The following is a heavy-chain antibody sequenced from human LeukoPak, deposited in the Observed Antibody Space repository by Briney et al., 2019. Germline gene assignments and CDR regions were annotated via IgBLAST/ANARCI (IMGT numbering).Heavy chain of an antibody. CDR2: ISSSGSTI. CDR1: GFTFSDYY. CDR3: ARTGPIYGNQDHADV. Sequence: GGSLRLSCAASGFTFSDYYMSWIREAPGKGLEWVSYISSSGSTIYYADSVKGRFTISRDNAKNSLYLQMNSLRAEDTAVYYCARTGPIYGNQDHADVWGQGTTVTVSS. J-gene: IGHJ6*02. V-gene: IGHV3-11*01. D-gene: IGHD1-26*01.